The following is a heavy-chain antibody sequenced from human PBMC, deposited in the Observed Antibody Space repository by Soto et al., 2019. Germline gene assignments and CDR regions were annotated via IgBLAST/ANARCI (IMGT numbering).Heavy chain of an antibody. CDR3: AREFYDSSSGYYQYYFDY. Sequence: GGSLRISCAVSGFTVSSNYMSWVRQAPGKGLEWVSVIYTGDTTDYADSVKGRFTISRDNSKNTVDLQMNSLRAEDTAVYYCAREFYDSSSGYYQYYFDYWGQGALVTV. V-gene: IGHV3-53*01. J-gene: IGHJ4*02. CDR2: IYTGDTT. D-gene: IGHD3-22*01. CDR1: GFTVSSNY.